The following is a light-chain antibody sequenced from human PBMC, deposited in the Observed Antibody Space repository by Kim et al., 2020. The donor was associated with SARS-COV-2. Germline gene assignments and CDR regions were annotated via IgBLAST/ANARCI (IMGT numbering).Light chain of an antibody. Sequence: ENVLTQSPGTLSLSPGERVTLSCRARQSVSSSSLAWYQQKPGQAPRLLIFGASSRATGIPDRFSGSGSGTDFTLSISRLEPEDFAVYFCQQYGTAPTFGQGTRLEIK. V-gene: IGKV3-20*01. CDR2: GAS. CDR3: QQYGTAPT. CDR1: QSVSSSS. J-gene: IGKJ5*01.